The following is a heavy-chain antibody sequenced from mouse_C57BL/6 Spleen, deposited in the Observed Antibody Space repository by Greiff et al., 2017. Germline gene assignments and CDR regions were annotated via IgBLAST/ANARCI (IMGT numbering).Heavy chain of an antibody. D-gene: IGHD1-1*01. Sequence: QVQLQQSGAELARPGASVKMSCKASGYTFTSYTMHWVKQRPGQGLEWIGYINPSCGYTKYNQNFKDKATLTADKSSSTAYMQLSSLTSEDSAVYYCENLSTTVVEEFDYWGQGTTLTVSS. CDR2: INPSCGYT. V-gene: IGHV1-4*01. J-gene: IGHJ2*01. CDR1: GYTFTSYT. CDR3: ENLSTTVVEEFDY.